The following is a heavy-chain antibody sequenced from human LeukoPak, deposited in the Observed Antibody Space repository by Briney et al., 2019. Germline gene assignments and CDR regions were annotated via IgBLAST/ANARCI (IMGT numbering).Heavy chain of an antibody. J-gene: IGHJ4*02. Sequence: GASVKVSCKASGYTFTGYYINWVRQATGQGLEWMGWMNPNSGNTGYAQKFQGRVTITRNTSISTAYMELSSLRSEDTAVYYCARGYYYGSGSYYNSLGYWGQGTLVTVSS. D-gene: IGHD3-10*01. CDR2: MNPNSGNT. V-gene: IGHV1-8*03. CDR1: GYTFTGYY. CDR3: ARGYYYGSGSYYNSLGY.